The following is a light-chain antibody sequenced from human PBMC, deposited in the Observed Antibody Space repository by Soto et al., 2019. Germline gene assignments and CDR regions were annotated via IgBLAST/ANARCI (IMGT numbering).Light chain of an antibody. V-gene: IGKV3-20*01. J-gene: IGKJ1*01. Sequence: EIVLTQSPGTLYLSPGERATLSCRASQSVSASYLAWYQQKPGQAPRLLIFGASNRATGIPDRFSGSGSGTDFTLIISRLEPEDFAVYYCQQYDTSPPRWTFGQGTKVDIK. CDR2: GAS. CDR1: QSVSASY. CDR3: QQYDTSPPRWT.